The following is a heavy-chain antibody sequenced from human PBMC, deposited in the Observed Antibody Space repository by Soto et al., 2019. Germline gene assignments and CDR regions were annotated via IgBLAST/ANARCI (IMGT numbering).Heavy chain of an antibody. CDR1: GDTFSGFP. J-gene: IGHJ4*02. CDR3: ARPGVRGVINYYFDF. D-gene: IGHD3-10*01. Sequence: QVQLVQSGAEVKNTGTSVKVSCKASGDTFSGFPMSWVRQAPGQGLEWMGGIIPIFGTPNYAQKFQGRLTIPADESTGTAYMELSSLRSDDTGVYYCARPGVRGVINYYFDFWGQGTQVIVSS. CDR2: IIPIFGTP. V-gene: IGHV1-69*12.